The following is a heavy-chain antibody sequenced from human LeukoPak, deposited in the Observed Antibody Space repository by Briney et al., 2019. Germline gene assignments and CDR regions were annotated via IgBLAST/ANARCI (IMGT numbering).Heavy chain of an antibody. CDR1: GGSFSGYY. CDR2: INHSGST. J-gene: IGHJ6*02. D-gene: IGHD3-10*01. CDR3: ARAGYYYGSGSYYKPPRWYYHGMDV. V-gene: IGHV4-34*01. Sequence: SETLSLTCAVYGGSFSGYYWSWLRQPPGKGLEWIGEINHSGSTNYNPSLKSRVTISVDTSKNQFSLKLSSVTAADTAVYYCARAGYYYGSGSYYKPPRWYYHGMDVWGQGTTVTVSS.